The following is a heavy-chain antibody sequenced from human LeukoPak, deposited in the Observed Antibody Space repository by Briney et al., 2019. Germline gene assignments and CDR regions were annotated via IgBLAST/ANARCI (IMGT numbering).Heavy chain of an antibody. CDR1: GYTFTNYG. CDR2: FSAYSGYT. V-gene: IGHV1-18*01. J-gene: IGHJ4*02. D-gene: IGHD3-22*01. CDR3: AREGAYYYDSSPLDY. Sequence: ASVKVSCKTSGYTFTNYGISWVRQAPGKGLEWMGLFSAYSGYTYYTQNFQGRITMTTDTSTPTAYMELRSLRSDDTAVYFCAREGAYYYDSSPLDYWGQGTLVTVSS.